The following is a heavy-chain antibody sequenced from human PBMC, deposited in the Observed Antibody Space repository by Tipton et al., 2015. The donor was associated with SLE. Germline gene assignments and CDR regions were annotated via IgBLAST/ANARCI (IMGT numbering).Heavy chain of an antibody. D-gene: IGHD4-17*01. CDR1: GGSFSGYY. Sequence: TLSLTCAVYGGSFSGYYWSWIRQPPGKGLEWIGEINHSGSTNYNPSLKSRVTISVDTSKNQFSLKLSSVTAADTAVYYCAKDTMNGYGAGWGQGTLVTVSS. V-gene: IGHV4-34*01. CDR2: INHSGST. J-gene: IGHJ4*02. CDR3: AKDTMNGYGAG.